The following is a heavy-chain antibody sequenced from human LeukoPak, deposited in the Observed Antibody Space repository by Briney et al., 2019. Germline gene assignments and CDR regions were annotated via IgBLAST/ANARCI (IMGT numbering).Heavy chain of an antibody. CDR2: INHSGST. V-gene: IGHV4-34*01. D-gene: IGHD5-18*01. CDR1: GGSFSGYY. Sequence: SETLSLTCAVYGGSFSGYYWSWIRQPPGKGLEWIGEINHSGSTNYNPSLKSRVTISVDTSKNQFSLKLSSVTAADTAVYHCARGSVGTAMVTSYYYYGMDVWGQGTTVTVSS. CDR3: ARGSVGTAMVTSYYYYGMDV. J-gene: IGHJ6*02.